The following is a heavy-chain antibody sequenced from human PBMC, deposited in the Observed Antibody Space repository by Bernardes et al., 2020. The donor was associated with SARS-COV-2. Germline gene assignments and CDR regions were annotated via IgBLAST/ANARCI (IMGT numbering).Heavy chain of an antibody. J-gene: IGHJ6*02. Sequence: GGSLRLSCAASGFTFSNSGMHWVRQAPGKGLEWVAVIAYDGSNKYYVDSVKGRFTISRDNSESTLYLQMNSLRAEDTAVYFCAKIGLWFGELLTEDVWGQGTTVTVSS. D-gene: IGHD3-10*01. CDR1: GFTFSNSG. V-gene: IGHV3-30*18. CDR3: AKIGLWFGELLTEDV. CDR2: IAYDGSNK.